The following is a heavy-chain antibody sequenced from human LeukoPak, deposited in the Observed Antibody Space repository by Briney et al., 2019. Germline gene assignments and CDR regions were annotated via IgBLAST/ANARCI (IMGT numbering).Heavy chain of an antibody. J-gene: IGHJ4*02. CDR3: ARPIAPRYYFDY. Sequence: SETLSLTCAVSGYSISSGYYWGWIRQPPGKGLEWIGSIYHSGSTYYNPSPKSRVTISVDTSKNQFSLKLSSVTAADTAVYYCARPIAPRYYFDYWGQGTLVTVSS. V-gene: IGHV4-38-2*01. CDR1: GYSISSGYY. CDR2: IYHSGST.